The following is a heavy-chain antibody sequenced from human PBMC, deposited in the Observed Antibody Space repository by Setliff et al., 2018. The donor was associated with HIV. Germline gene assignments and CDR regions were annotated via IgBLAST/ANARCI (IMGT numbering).Heavy chain of an antibody. CDR3: ARGSTAVNYYYYYIDV. CDR1: GYTFTGYY. Sequence: ASVKVSCKASGYTFTGYYMHWVRQAPGQGFEWMGRINPNSGDTNYAQKFKGRVTMTRDTSISTAYMEVTRLRSDDTAVYYCARGSTAVNYYYYYIDVWGKGTTVTVSS. CDR2: INPNSGDT. D-gene: IGHD2-2*01. J-gene: IGHJ6*03. V-gene: IGHV1-2*06.